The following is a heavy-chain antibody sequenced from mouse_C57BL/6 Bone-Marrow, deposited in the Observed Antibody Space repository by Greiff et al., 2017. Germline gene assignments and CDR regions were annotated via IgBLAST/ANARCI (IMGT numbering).Heavy chain of an antibody. D-gene: IGHD1-1*01. J-gene: IGHJ1*03. V-gene: IGHV5-2*01. CDR1: EYEFPSHD. Sequence: DVKLVESGGGLVQPGESLKLSCESNEYEFPSHDMSWVRKTPEKRLELVAALNSDGGSTYYPDTMERRFIISRDNTKKTLYLQMSSLRSEDTALYYCARIYYYGSSHGYFDVWGTGTTVTVSS. CDR2: LNSDGGST. CDR3: ARIYYYGSSHGYFDV.